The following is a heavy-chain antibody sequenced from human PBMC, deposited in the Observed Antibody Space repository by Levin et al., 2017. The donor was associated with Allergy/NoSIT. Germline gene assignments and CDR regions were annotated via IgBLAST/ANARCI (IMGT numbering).Heavy chain of an antibody. J-gene: IGHJ4*02. CDR2: IYYSGST. Sequence: PSETLSLTCTVSGGSISSYYWSWIRQPPGKGLEWIGYIYYSGSTNYNPSLKSRVTISVDTSKNQFSLKLSSVTAADTAVYYCARANSIVATSFDYWGQGTLVTVSS. D-gene: IGHD5-12*01. CDR3: ARANSIVATSFDY. V-gene: IGHV4-59*01. CDR1: GGSISSYY.